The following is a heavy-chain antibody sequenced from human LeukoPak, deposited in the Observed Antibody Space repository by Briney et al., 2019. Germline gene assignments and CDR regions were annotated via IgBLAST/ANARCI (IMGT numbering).Heavy chain of an antibody. CDR2: IWYDGSNK. CDR3: ARVLRSGYYLYYYYGMDV. V-gene: IGHV3-33*01. Sequence: PGGSLRLSCAASGFTFSSYGMHWVRQAPGKGLEWVAVIWYDGSNKYYADSVKGRFTISRDNSKNTLYLQMNSPRAEDTAVYYCARVLRSGYYLYYYYGMDVWGQGTTVTVSS. D-gene: IGHD3-3*01. CDR1: GFTFSSYG. J-gene: IGHJ6*02.